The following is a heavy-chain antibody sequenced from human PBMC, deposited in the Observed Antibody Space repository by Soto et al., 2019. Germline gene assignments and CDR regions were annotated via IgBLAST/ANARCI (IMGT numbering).Heavy chain of an antibody. CDR2: IIPIFGTA. J-gene: IGHJ5*02. D-gene: IGHD3-22*01. V-gene: IGHV1-69*13. CDR3: ASTYYYDSSGYYWRWFDP. Sequence: SVKVSCKASGGTSSSYAISWVRQAPGQGLEWMGGIIPIFGTANYAQKFQGRVTITADESTSTAYMELSSLRSEDTAVYYCASTYYYDSSGYYWRWFDPWGQGTLVTVSS. CDR1: GGTSSSYA.